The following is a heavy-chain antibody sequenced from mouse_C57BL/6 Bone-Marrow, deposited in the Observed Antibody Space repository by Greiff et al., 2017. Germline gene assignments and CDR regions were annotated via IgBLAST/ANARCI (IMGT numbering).Heavy chain of an antibody. J-gene: IGHJ4*01. V-gene: IGHV1-50*01. Sequence: QVQLQQSGAELVKPGASVKLSCKASGYTFTSYWMQWVKQRPGQGLEWIGEIDPSDSYTNYNQKFKGKATLTVDTSSSTAYMQLSSLTSEDSAVYYCARDDGIYYAMDYWGQGTSVTVSS. CDR3: ARDDGIYYAMDY. CDR2: IDPSDSYT. CDR1: GYTFTSYW. D-gene: IGHD2-12*01.